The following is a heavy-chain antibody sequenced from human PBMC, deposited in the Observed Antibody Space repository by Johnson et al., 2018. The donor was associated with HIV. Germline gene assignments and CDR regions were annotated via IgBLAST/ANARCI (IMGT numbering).Heavy chain of an antibody. CDR3: AREGGTFYDSSGSLAFDI. J-gene: IGHJ3*02. CDR1: GFTFSSYA. CDR2: ISYDGSNK. V-gene: IGHV3-30-3*01. D-gene: IGHD3-22*01. Sequence: QVQLVESVGGVVQPGRSLRLSCAASGFTFSSYAMHWVRQTPGKGLEWVAIISYDGSNKYYADYVKGRFTISREHSKNTLYLQMNRLRAEDTAVYYCAREGGTFYDSSGSLAFDIWGQGTMVAVSS.